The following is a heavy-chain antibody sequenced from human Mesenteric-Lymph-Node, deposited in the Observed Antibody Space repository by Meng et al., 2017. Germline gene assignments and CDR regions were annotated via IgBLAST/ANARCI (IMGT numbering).Heavy chain of an antibody. D-gene: IGHD3-10*01. J-gene: IGHJ5*01. CDR2: IKPDGTYT. CDR3: ARAYYASGSLDS. V-gene: IGHV3-7*01. Sequence: GESLKISCAASGFNFSNYWMNWVRQTPGKGLEWVANIKPDGTYTHYVDSVTGRFTISRDNARNSLHLEMSSLRVEDSALYYCARAYYASGSLDSWGQGTLVTVSS. CDR1: GFNFSNYW.